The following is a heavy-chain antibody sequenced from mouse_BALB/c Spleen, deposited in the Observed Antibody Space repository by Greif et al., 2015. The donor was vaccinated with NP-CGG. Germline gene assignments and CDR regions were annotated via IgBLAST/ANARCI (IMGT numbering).Heavy chain of an antibody. J-gene: IGHJ1*01. V-gene: IGHV14-3*02. CDR3: ARWDWYFDV. CDR2: IDPANGNT. Sequence: VQLQQPGAELVKPGASVKLSCTASGFNIKDTYMHWVKQRPEHGLEWIGRIDPANGNTKYDPKFQGKATITAGTSSNTAYLQLSSLTSEDTAVYYCARWDWYFDVWGAGTTVTVSS. CDR1: GFNIKDTY.